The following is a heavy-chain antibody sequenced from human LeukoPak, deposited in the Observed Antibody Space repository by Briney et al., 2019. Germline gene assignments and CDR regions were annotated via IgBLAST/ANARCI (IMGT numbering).Heavy chain of an antibody. Sequence: SVKVSCKASGDTFDRFAITWVRLAPGQGLDWMGRIIPIFGITHYAPHFQGRLTITADTPTKTAYMELSSLKSDDTAVYYCAEGPHDHGDFVFFWGQGTLVTVTS. CDR3: AEGPHDHGDFVFF. CDR2: IIPIFGIT. D-gene: IGHD4-17*01. CDR1: GDTFDRFA. V-gene: IGHV1-69*04. J-gene: IGHJ4*02.